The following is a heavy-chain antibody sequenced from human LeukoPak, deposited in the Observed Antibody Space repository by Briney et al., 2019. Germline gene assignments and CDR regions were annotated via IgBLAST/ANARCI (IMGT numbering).Heavy chain of an antibody. CDR3: ARDLGSGIAEPFDH. D-gene: IGHD6-13*01. J-gene: IGHJ4*02. CDR2: ISAYNGNT. Sequence: ASVKVSCKASGYTFSNYGISWVRQAPGQGLEWMGWISAYNGNTNYAQKLQGRVTTTTDASTSTAYMELRSLRSDDTAVYYCARDLGSGIAEPFDHWGQGTLVTVSS. V-gene: IGHV1-18*01. CDR1: GYTFSNYG.